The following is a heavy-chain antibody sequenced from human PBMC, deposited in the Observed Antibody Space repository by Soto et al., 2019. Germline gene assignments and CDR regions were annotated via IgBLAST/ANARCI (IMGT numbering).Heavy chain of an antibody. CDR3: ARGGRSITIFGVANGAFDI. V-gene: IGHV4-31*03. D-gene: IGHD3-3*01. CDR1: GGSISSGGYY. CDR2: IYYSGST. Sequence: SETLSLTCTVSGGSISSGGYYWSWIRQHPGKGLEWIGYIYYSGSTYYNPSLKSRVTISVDTSKNQFSLKLSSVTAADTAVYYCARGGRSITIFGVANGAFDIWGQGTMVTVSS. J-gene: IGHJ3*02.